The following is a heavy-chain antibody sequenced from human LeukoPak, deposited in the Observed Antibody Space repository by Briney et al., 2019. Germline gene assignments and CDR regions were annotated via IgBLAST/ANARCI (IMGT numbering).Heavy chain of an antibody. D-gene: IGHD3-3*01. V-gene: IGHV3-43*02. CDR2: ITGDGGTT. CDR3: AKGHFGAGHY. J-gene: IGHJ4*02. Sequence: GGSLRLSCAASGFTFGDYTMHWFRHPPGRGLQGVSLITGDGGTTSYAGSVKGRFTISRDNSKNSLSLHMNSLRNEDTALYYCAKGHFGAGHYWGQGTLVTASS. CDR1: GFTFGDYT.